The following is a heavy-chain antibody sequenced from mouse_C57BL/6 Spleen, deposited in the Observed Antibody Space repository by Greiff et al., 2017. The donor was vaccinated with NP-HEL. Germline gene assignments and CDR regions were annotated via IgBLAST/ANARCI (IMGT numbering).Heavy chain of an antibody. CDR1: GYTFTDYY. D-gene: IGHD2-4*01. Sequence: VQLQQSGPELVKPGASVKISCKASGYTFTDYYMNWVKQSHGKSLEWIGDINPNNGGTSYNQKFKGKATLTVDKSSSTAYMELRSLTSEDSAVYYCARSHYDYPFDYWGQGTTLTVSS. J-gene: IGHJ2*01. V-gene: IGHV1-26*01. CDR2: INPNNGGT. CDR3: ARSHYDYPFDY.